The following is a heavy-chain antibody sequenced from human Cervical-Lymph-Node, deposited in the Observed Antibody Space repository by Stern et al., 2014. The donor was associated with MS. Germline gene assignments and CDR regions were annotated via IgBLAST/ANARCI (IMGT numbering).Heavy chain of an antibody. D-gene: IGHD6-19*01. J-gene: IGHJ6*02. CDR2: ISSSGSTI. CDR3: ARRIAVIFGMDV. Sequence: QVQLVQSGGGLVKPGGSLRLSCAASGFSFSDYYMSWIRQAPGKGLEWVSYISSSGSTIYYADSVKGRFTISRDNTKNSLFLQMNSLRAEDTAVYYCARRIAVIFGMDVWGQGTTVTVSS. V-gene: IGHV3-11*01. CDR1: GFSFSDYY.